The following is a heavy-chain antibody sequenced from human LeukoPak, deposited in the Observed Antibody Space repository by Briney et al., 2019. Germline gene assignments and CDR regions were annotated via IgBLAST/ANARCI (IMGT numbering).Heavy chain of an antibody. Sequence: GGSLRLSCAASGFTFSSYAMSWVRQAPGKGLEWVSAISGSGGSTYYADSVKGRFTISRDNSKNTLYLQMNSLRAEDTAVYYCAKYMRSVPTSGYFQHWGQGTLVTVSS. CDR1: GFTFSSYA. D-gene: IGHD5/OR15-5a*01. V-gene: IGHV3-23*01. CDR3: AKYMRSVPTSGYFQH. J-gene: IGHJ1*01. CDR2: ISGSGGST.